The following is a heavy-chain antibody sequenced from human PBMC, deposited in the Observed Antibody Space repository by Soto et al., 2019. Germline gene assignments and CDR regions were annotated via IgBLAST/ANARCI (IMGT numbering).Heavy chain of an antibody. CDR2: IYYSGST. V-gene: IGHV4-31*03. CDR1: GGSISTGGYY. CDR3: VIGLSVTFFDN. Sequence: QVQLQESGPGLLKPSQTLSLTCTVSGGSISTGGYYWTWIRQHPGKGLEWIGYIYYSGSTYYNPSLKGRVTITVDTSKNQFSLKVSSVTAACTAVYYCVIGLSVTFFDNWGQGTLVTVSS. D-gene: IGHD4-17*01. J-gene: IGHJ4*02.